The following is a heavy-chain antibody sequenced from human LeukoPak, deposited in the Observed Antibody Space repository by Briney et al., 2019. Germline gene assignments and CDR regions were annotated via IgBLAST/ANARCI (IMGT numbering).Heavy chain of an antibody. Sequence: GGFLRLSCAASGFTFITYGMHWVRQAPGQGLEWVALIWYDGSYKYYADSVKGRFTISRDNSKNTLYLQMNSLRAEDTAVYYCAREYYDSSDYPRQHYFDYWGQGTLVTVSS. CDR1: GFTFITYG. V-gene: IGHV3-33*01. D-gene: IGHD3-22*01. CDR2: IWYDGSYK. J-gene: IGHJ4*02. CDR3: AREYYDSSDYPRQHYFDY.